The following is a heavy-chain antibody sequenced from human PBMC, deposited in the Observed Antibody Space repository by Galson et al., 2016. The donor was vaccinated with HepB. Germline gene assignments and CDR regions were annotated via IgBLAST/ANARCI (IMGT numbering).Heavy chain of an antibody. CDR1: GFTFSNYA. V-gene: IGHV3-23*01. J-gene: IGHJ5*02. D-gene: IGHD6-13*01. CDR3: ARMGSELTAGGWGRPFDP. Sequence: SLRLSCAASGFTFSNYAMTWVRQGPGKGLEWVSSIVIGGTTHYTESVKGRFTISRDNSKSTVYLQMISLRAEDTAVYYCARMGSELTAGGWGRPFDPWGQGTLVTVSS. CDR2: IVIGGTT.